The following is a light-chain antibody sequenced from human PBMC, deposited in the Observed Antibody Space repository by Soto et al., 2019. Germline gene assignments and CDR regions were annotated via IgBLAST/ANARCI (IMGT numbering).Light chain of an antibody. CDR3: QTWGTGIQV. CDR2: LNSDGSH. J-gene: IGLJ3*02. CDR1: SGHSNYA. Sequence: QPVLTQSPSASASLGASVKLTCTLSSGHSNYAIAWHQQQPEKGPRYLMKLNSDGSHSKGDGIPDRFSGSSSGAERYLTISSLQSEDEADYYCQTWGTGIQVFGGGTQLPVL. V-gene: IGLV4-69*01.